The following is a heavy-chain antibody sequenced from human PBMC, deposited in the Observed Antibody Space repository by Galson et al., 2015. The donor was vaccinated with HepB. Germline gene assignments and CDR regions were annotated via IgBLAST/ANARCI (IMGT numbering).Heavy chain of an antibody. D-gene: IGHD6-19*01. J-gene: IGHJ6*02. Sequence: SLRLSCAASGFTFSSYAMSWVRQAPGKGLEWVSAISGSGGSTYYADSVKGRFTISRDNSKNTLYLQMNSLRAEDTAVYYCAKGGGWCFHSYGMDVWGQGTTVTVSS. CDR1: GFTFSSYA. CDR2: ISGSGGST. CDR3: AKGGGWCFHSYGMDV. V-gene: IGHV3-23*01.